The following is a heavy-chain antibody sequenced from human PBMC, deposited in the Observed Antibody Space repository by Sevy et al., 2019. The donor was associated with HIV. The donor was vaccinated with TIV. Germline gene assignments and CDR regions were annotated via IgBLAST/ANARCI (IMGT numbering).Heavy chain of an antibody. CDR1: GGSINSGDYY. Sequence: SETLSLTCSVSGGSINSGDYYWTWLRQPAGRRLDGVGRISTTGNTNYNPSLKSRVTISLDMSKNQFSLDLNSVTASDTAVYFCARDLSRSGYYSFDFWGQGALVTVSS. CDR3: ARDLSRSGYYSFDF. V-gene: IGHV4-61*02. J-gene: IGHJ4*02. D-gene: IGHD5-12*01. CDR2: ISTTGNT.